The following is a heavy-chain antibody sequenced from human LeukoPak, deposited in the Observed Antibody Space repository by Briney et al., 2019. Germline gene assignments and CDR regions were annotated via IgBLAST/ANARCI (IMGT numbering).Heavy chain of an antibody. CDR2: MNPNSGNT. J-gene: IGHJ5*02. CDR3: ARADWNYVRWFDP. D-gene: IGHD1-7*01. CDR1: GYTFTSYD. V-gene: IGHV1-8*01. Sequence: ASVKVSCKASGYTFTSYDINWVRQATGQGLEWMGWMNPNSGNTGYAQKFQGRVTMTRNTSINTAYMELSSLRSEDTAVYYCARADWNYVRWFDPWGQGTLVTVSS.